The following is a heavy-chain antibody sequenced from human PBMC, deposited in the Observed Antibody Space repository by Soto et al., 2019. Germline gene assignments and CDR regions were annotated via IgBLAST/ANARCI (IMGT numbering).Heavy chain of an antibody. CDR2: ISWNSGSI. D-gene: IGHD6-19*01. J-gene: IGHJ3*02. Sequence: GGSLRLSCAASGFTFDDYAMHWVRQAPGKGLEWVSGISWNSGSIGYADSVKGRFTISRDNAKNSLYLQMNSLRAEDTALYYCAKDGSGWYEGAFDIWGQGTMVTVSS. V-gene: IGHV3-9*01. CDR1: GFTFDDYA. CDR3: AKDGSGWYEGAFDI.